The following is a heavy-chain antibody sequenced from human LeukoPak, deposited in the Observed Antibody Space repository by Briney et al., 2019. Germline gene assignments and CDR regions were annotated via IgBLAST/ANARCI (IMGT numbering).Heavy chain of an antibody. CDR1: GFTFDDYA. CDR3: ANGGGMDV. J-gene: IGHJ6*02. V-gene: IGHV3-9*01. Sequence: GGSLRLSCAASGFTFDDYAMHWVRQAPGKGLEWVSGISWNSGSIGYADSVKGRFTISRDNAKNSLYLQMNSLRAEDTALYYCANGGGMDVWGQGTTVTVSS. CDR2: ISWNSGSI.